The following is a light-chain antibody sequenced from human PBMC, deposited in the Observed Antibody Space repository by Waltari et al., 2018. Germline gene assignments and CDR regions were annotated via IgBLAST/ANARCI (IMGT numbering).Light chain of an antibody. J-gene: IGKJ5*01. CDR1: QSIDRW. Sequence: DIQMTQSPSTLSASVGDRVTITCRASQSIDRWLDWHQQKPGKAPKALIYKTSSLESGVPSRFSGSGSGTEFTLTISSLQPDDFATYYCQQYYSDSITFGQGTRLEIK. CDR2: KTS. V-gene: IGKV1-5*03. CDR3: QQYYSDSIT.